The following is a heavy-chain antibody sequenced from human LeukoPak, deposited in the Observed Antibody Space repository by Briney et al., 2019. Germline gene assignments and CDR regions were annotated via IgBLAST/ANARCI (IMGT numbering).Heavy chain of an antibody. CDR1: GGPFSGYY. CDR3: ARGLAVAGPEIDY. Sequence: PSETLSLTCAVYGGPFSGYYWSWIRQPPGKGLEWIGEINHSGSTNYNPSLKSRVTISVDTSKNQFSLKLSSVTAADTAVYYCARGLAVAGPEIDYWGQGTLVTVSS. V-gene: IGHV4-34*01. CDR2: INHSGST. J-gene: IGHJ4*02. D-gene: IGHD6-19*01.